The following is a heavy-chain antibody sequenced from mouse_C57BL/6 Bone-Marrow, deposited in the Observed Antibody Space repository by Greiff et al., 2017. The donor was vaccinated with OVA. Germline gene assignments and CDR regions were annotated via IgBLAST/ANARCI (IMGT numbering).Heavy chain of an antibody. J-gene: IGHJ3*01. CDR2: SRNKANDYTT. D-gene: IGHD3-2*02. CDR1: GFTFSDFY. CDR3: ARDLDSSGYTY. V-gene: IGHV7-1*01. Sequence: EVQLVESGGGLVQSGRSLRLSCATSGFTFSDFYMEWVRQAPGKGLEWIAASRNKANDYTTEYSASVKGRFIVSRDTSQSILYLQMNALRAEDTAIYYCARDLDSSGYTYWGQGTLVTVSA.